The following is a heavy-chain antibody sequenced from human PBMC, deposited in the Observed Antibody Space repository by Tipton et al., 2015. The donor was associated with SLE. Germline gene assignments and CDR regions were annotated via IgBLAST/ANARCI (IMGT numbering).Heavy chain of an antibody. J-gene: IGHJ4*02. CDR2: INHSGST. D-gene: IGHD6-19*01. V-gene: IGHV4-34*01. Sequence: LRLSCAVYGGSFSGYYWSWIRQPPGKGLEWIGEINHSGSTNYNPSLKSRVTISVDTSKNQFSLKLSSVTAADTAVYYCARHGLAVAGTDLSYYFDYWGQGTLVTVSS. CDR1: GGSFSGYY. CDR3: ARHGLAVAGTDLSYYFDY.